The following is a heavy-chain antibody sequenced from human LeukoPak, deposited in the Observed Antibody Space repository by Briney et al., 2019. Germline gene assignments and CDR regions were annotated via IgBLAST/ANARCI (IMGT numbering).Heavy chain of an antibody. CDR1: GFTFSDYY. D-gene: IGHD3-22*01. V-gene: IGHV3-11*01. J-gene: IGHJ4*02. Sequence: GGSLRLSCAASGFTFSDYYMSWLRQAPGKGLEWVAYICDSGRTVYYADSVKGRFTISRDNAKNSVYLQMNNLGAEDTAVYYCARDRLGDYDHSGYYDKWGQGTLVTVSS. CDR3: ARDRLGDYDHSGYYDK. CDR2: ICDSGRTV.